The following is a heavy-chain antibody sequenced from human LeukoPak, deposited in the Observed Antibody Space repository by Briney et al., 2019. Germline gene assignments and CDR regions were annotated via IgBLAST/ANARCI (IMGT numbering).Heavy chain of an antibody. CDR3: VSYSYGGAWYYFDY. V-gene: IGHV4-34*11. J-gene: IGHJ4*02. CDR1: GGSFSGYY. CDR2: IYYSGST. Sequence: SETLSLTCAVYGGSFSGYYWSWIRQPPGKGLEWIGYIYYSGSTNYNPSLKSRVTISVDTSKNQFSLKLSSVTAAGTAVYYCVSYSYGGAWYYFDYWGQGTLVTVSS. D-gene: IGHD5-18*01.